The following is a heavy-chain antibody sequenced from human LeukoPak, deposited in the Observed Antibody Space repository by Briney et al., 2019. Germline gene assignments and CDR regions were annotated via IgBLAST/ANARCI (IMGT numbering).Heavy chain of an antibody. CDR2: ISSSSSYI. J-gene: IGHJ6*02. CDR3: ATPDPNYYGMDV. Sequence: PGGSLRLSCAASGFTFSSYSMNWVRQAPGKGLEWVSSISSSSSYIYYADSVKGRFTISRDNAKNSLYLQMNSLRAEDTAVYYCATPDPNYYGMDVWGQGTTVTVPS. V-gene: IGHV3-21*01. CDR1: GFTFSSYS.